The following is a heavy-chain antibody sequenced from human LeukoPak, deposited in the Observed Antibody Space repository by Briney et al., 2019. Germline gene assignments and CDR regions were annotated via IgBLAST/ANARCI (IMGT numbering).Heavy chain of an antibody. CDR2: ISWNSGSI. D-gene: IGHD3-10*01. Sequence: GRSLRLSCAASGFTFDDYAMHWVRQAPGKGLEWVSGISWNSGSIGYADSVKGRFTISRDNAKNSLYLQMNSLRAEDTALYYCAKDINHGSLKFNWFDPWGQGTLVTVSS. CDR3: AKDINHGSLKFNWFDP. V-gene: IGHV3-9*01. CDR1: GFTFDDYA. J-gene: IGHJ5*02.